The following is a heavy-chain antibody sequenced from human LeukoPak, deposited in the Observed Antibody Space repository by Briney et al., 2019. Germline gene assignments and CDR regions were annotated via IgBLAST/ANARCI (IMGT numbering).Heavy chain of an antibody. J-gene: IGHJ4*02. V-gene: IGHV3-64D*08. CDR2: ISSDGGST. D-gene: IGHD1-1*01. Sequence: GGSLRLSCSASGIXFSRDVIYWVRQAPGKGPEYFSGISSDGGSTNYADSVKGRFTISRDNSKNTLYLQMSSLRGEDTAVYYCVTELDDSAKYNFHYWGQGTLVTVSS. CDR1: GIXFSRDV. CDR3: VTELDDSAKYNFHY.